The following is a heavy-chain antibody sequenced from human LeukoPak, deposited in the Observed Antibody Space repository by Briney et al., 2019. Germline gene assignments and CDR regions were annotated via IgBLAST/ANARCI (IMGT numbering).Heavy chain of an antibody. J-gene: IGHJ4*02. Sequence: PSETLSLTCTVSGGSISSSSYYWGWIRQPPGKGLEWIGSIYYSGSTYYNPSLKSRVTISVDTSKNQFSLKLSSVTAADTAVYYCARSYYYDSSGYYNYFDYWGQGTLVTVSS. CDR2: IYYSGST. CDR1: GGSISSSSYY. D-gene: IGHD3-22*01. V-gene: IGHV4-39*01. CDR3: ARSYYYDSSGYYNYFDY.